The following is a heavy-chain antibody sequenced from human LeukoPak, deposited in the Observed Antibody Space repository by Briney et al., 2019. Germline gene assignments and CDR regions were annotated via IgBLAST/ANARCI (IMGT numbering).Heavy chain of an antibody. V-gene: IGHV4-61*02. J-gene: IGHJ4*02. CDR2: LYTSGST. Sequence: SETLSLTCTVSGGSISSGSYYWNWIRLPAGKGLEWIGLLYTSGSTNYNPSLKSRVTISLDTSKNQFSLKLSSVTAADTAVYYCARVFGGLHGDIFDYWGQGTLVTVSS. CDR3: ARVFGGLHGDIFDY. D-gene: IGHD3-16*01. CDR1: GGSISSGSYY.